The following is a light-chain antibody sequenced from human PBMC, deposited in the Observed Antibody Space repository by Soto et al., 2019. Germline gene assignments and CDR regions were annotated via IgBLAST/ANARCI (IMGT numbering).Light chain of an antibody. J-gene: IGKJ1*01. V-gene: IGKV3-20*01. CDR1: QSVSSSY. CDR3: QQYGSSRWT. Sequence: EIGLTQSPGTLSLSPGERATLSCRASQSVSSSYLAWYQQNRGQAPRLLIYGASSRAPGIPDRFGGSGSGTDFTLTISRLEPEDFAVYYCQQYGSSRWTCGQGTKVEIK. CDR2: GAS.